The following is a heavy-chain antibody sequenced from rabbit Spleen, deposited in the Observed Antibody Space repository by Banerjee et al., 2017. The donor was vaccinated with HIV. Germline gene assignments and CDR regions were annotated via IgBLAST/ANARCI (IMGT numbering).Heavy chain of an antibody. D-gene: IGHD6-1*01. J-gene: IGHJ4*01. Sequence: QEQLEESGGDLVKPEGSLTLTCTASGFSFSTSHWPCWVRQAPGKGLEWIACIYAGSLGSTYYATWAKGRFTISKSSSTTVTLQMTSLTAADTATYFCVREAGYGGYGDANLWGPGTLVTVS. CDR2: IYAGSLGST. CDR3: VREAGYGGYGDANL. V-gene: IGHV1S45*01. CDR1: GFSFSTSHW.